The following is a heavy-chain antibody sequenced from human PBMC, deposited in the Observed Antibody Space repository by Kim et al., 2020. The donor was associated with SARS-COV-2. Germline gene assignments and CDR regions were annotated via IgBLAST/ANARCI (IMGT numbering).Heavy chain of an antibody. CDR1: GGTFSSYA. D-gene: IGHD3-22*01. Sequence: SVKVSCKASGGTFSSYAISWVRQAPGQGLEWMGGIIPIFGTANYAQKFQGRVTITADESTSTAYMELSSLRSEDTAVYYCARGVGYYDSSGYSYYYGMDVWGQGTTVTVSS. J-gene: IGHJ6*02. CDR2: IIPIFGTA. CDR3: ARGVGYYDSSGYSYYYGMDV. V-gene: IGHV1-69*13.